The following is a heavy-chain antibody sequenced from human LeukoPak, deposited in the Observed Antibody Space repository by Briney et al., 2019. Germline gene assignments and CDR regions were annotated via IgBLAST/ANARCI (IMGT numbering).Heavy chain of an antibody. J-gene: IGHJ4*02. V-gene: IGHV3-7*01. CDR3: ARGRGDY. D-gene: IGHD1-26*01. CDR2: IKQDGSDK. CDR1: GFTFSTYW. Sequence: GGSLRLPCGASGFTFSTYWMTWVRQAPGKGPESVATIKQDGSDKYYVDSVKGRFAISRDNAKNSLFLQMNSLRVEDTAVYYCARGRGDYWGQGTLVTVSS.